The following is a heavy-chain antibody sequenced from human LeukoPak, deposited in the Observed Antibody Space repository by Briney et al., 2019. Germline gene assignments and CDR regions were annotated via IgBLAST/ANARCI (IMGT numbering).Heavy chain of an antibody. V-gene: IGHV4-31*03. CDR1: GGSISSGGYY. J-gene: IGHJ4*02. CDR3: ARSRQRDYDSNLAIDY. D-gene: IGHD3-22*01. CDR2: IYYSGST. Sequence: SQTLSLTCTVSGGSISSGGYYWSWIRQHPGKGLEWIGYIYYSGSTYYNPSLKSRVTISVDTSKNQFSLKLSSVTAADTAVYYCARSRQRDYDSNLAIDYWGQGTLVTVSA.